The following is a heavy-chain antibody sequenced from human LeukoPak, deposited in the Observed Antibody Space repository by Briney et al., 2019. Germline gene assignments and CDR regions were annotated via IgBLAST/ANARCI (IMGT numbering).Heavy chain of an antibody. Sequence: PGGSLRLSCGASEFTFSSYAMSWVRQAPGKGLEWVSYISSSSSTMYYADSVKGRFTISRDNAKNSLYLQMNSLRAEDTAVYYCARVTVTRFDYWGQGTLVTVSS. D-gene: IGHD4-17*01. CDR3: ARVTVTRFDY. CDR2: ISSSSSTM. J-gene: IGHJ4*02. CDR1: EFTFSSYA. V-gene: IGHV3-48*01.